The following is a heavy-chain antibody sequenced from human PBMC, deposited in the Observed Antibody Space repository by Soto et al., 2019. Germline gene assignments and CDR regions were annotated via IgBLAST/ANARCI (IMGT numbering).Heavy chain of an antibody. V-gene: IGHV4-34*01. CDR2: INHSGST. Sequence: SETLSLTCAVYGGSFSGYYWSWIRQPPGKGLEWIGEINHSGSTNYNPSLKSRVTISVDTSKNQFSLKLSSVTAADTAVYYCARRGMGFWSGYYLEYWGQGTLVTVSS. CDR3: ARRGMGFWSGYYLEY. CDR1: GGSFSGYY. J-gene: IGHJ4*02. D-gene: IGHD3-3*01.